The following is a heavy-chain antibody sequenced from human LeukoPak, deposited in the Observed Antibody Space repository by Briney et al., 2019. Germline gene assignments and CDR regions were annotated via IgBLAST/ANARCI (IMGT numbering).Heavy chain of an antibody. V-gene: IGHV3-23*01. D-gene: IGHD3-16*02. CDR1: GFTFSSYA. CDR2: ISGSGGST. Sequence: GGSLRLSCAASGFTFSSYAMSWVRQAPGKGLEWVSAISGSGGSTYYADSVKGRFAISRDNSKNTLYLQMNSLRAEDTAVYYCAKSRGNYVWGSYRYGFDYWGQGTLVTVSS. CDR3: AKSRGNYVWGSYRYGFDY. J-gene: IGHJ4*02.